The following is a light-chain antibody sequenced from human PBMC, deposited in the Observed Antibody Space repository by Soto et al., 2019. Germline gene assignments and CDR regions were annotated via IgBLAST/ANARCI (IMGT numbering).Light chain of an antibody. V-gene: IGLV2-14*03. Sequence: QSVLTQPGSVSGSPGQSISISCIGTSSDVGSYNYVSWYQQHPGRAPKLMIYEVINRPSGVPDRFSGSKSGTSASLAITGLQAEDEADYYCQSSDSSLNVFGTGTKVTVL. CDR3: QSSDSSLNV. CDR1: SSDVGSYNY. J-gene: IGLJ1*01. CDR2: EVI.